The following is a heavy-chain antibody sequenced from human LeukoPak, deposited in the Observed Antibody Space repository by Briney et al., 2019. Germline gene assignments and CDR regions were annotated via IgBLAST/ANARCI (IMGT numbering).Heavy chain of an antibody. CDR2: INHSGST. J-gene: IGHJ4*02. CDR3: ARSVYSSGWYDY. Sequence: PSETLSLTCAVYGGSFSGYYWSWIRQPPGMGLEWIGEINHSGSTNYNPSLKSRATISVDTSKNQFSLRLSSVTAADTAVYYCARSVYSSGWYDYWGQGTLVTVSS. V-gene: IGHV4-34*01. CDR1: GGSFSGYY. D-gene: IGHD6-19*01.